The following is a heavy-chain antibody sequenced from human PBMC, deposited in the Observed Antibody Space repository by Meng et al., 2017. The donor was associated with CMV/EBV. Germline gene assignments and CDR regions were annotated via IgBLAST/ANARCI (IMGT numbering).Heavy chain of an antibody. V-gene: IGHV3-21*01. CDR2: ISSSSSYI. J-gene: IGHJ4*02. D-gene: IGHD2-15*01. CDR1: GFTFSSYS. CDR3: ASGEYCSGGSCYSDDY. Sequence: EVQLVESGGGLVKPGGSLRLSGAAFGFTFSSYSMNWVRQAPGKGLEWVSSISSSSSYIYYADSVKGRFTISRDNAKNSLYLQMNSLRAEDTAVYYCASGEYCSGGSCYSDDYWGQGTLVTVSS.